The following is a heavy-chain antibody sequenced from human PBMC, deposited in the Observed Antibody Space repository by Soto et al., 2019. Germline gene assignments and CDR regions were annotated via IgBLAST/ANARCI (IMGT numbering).Heavy chain of an antibody. Sequence: QVQLVQSGAEVKKPGSSVKVSCKASGGTFSSYTISWVRQAPGQGLEWMGRIIPILGIANYAQKFQGRVTITADKSTSTAYMELSSPRSEDTAVYYCAREDDGIPFDYWGQGTLVTVSS. CDR2: IIPILGIA. V-gene: IGHV1-69*08. J-gene: IGHJ4*02. CDR3: AREDDGIPFDY. CDR1: GGTFSSYT. D-gene: IGHD1-1*01.